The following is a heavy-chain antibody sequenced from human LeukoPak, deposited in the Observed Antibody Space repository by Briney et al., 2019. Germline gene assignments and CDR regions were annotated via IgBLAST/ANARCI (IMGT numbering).Heavy chain of an antibody. Sequence: ASVKVSCKASGYTFTSYYMHWVRQAPGQGLEWMGIINPSGGSTSYAQKFQGRVTMTRDTPTSTVYMELSSLRSEDTAVYYCARGSQGERPITMIVVVPWFDPWGQGTLVTVSS. CDR3: ARGSQGERPITMIVVVPWFDP. CDR2: INPSGGST. CDR1: GYTFTSYY. J-gene: IGHJ5*02. V-gene: IGHV1-46*01. D-gene: IGHD3-22*01.